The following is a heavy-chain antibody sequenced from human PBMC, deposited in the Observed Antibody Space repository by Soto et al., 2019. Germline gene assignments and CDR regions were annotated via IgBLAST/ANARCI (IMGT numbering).Heavy chain of an antibody. CDR1: GFTFSHYG. CDR2: ISYDGSNK. Sequence: QVQLVESGGGVVQPGRSLRLSCAASGFTFSHYGIHWVRQAPGKGLEWLAVISYDGSNKHYADSVKGRFTVSRHNSKNTLYLQMNSLRAEDTAVYFCARYSGKYQGPIDYWGQGTLVTVSS. CDR3: ARYSGKYQGPIDY. J-gene: IGHJ4*02. V-gene: IGHV3-30*03. D-gene: IGHD1-26*01.